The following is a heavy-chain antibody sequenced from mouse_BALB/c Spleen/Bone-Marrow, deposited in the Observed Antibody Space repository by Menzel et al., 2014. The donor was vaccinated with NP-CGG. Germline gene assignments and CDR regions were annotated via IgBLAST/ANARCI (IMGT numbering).Heavy chain of an antibody. Sequence: VQLQQSGPELVKPGASVKMSCKASGYTFTSYVMHWVKQKPGQGLEWIGYINPYNDGTKYNEKFKGKATLTSDKSSSTAYMELSSLTSEDSAVYYCARREDGYGTFYWYFDVWGAGTTGTVSS. D-gene: IGHD2-2*01. V-gene: IGHV1-14*01. CDR3: ARREDGYGTFYWYFDV. CDR1: GYTFTSYV. CDR2: INPYNDGT. J-gene: IGHJ1*01.